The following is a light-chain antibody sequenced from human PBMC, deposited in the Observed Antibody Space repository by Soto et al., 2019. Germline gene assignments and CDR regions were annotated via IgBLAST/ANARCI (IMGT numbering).Light chain of an antibody. V-gene: IGLV3-21*04. CDR2: YDN. CDR1: NIGSKS. J-gene: IGLJ2*01. CDR3: QVWHSSSDHVV. Sequence: SYELTQPPSVSVAPGKTARITCGGNNIGSKSVHWYQQKPGQAPVLVIYYDNDRPSGIPERFSGSNSGNTATLTSSRVEAGDEADYYCQVWHSSSDHVVFGGGTKLTVL.